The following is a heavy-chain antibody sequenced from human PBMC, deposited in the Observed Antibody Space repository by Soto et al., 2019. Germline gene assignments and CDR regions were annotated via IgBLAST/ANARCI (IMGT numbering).Heavy chain of an antibody. Sequence: PGGSLRLSCAASGFTFSSYGMHWVRQAPGKGLEWVAVIWYDGSNKYYADSVKGRFTISRDNSKNTLYLQMNSLRAEDTAVYYCARDSPYSSSWSSYYYYYGMDVWGQGTTVTVSS. CDR2: IWYDGSNK. CDR1: GFTFSSYG. D-gene: IGHD6-13*01. CDR3: ARDSPYSSSWSSYYYYYGMDV. V-gene: IGHV3-33*01. J-gene: IGHJ6*02.